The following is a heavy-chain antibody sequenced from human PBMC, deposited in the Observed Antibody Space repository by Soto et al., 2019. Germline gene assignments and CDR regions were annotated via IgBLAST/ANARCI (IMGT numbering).Heavy chain of an antibody. CDR2: ISAYNGNT. CDR1: GYTFTSYG. J-gene: IGHJ1*01. V-gene: IGHV1-18*01. Sequence: QVQLVQSGAEVKKPGASVKVSCKASGYTFTSYGISWVRQAPGQGLEWMGWISAYNGNTNYAQQLQRIVTMTTDPSTSTAYMELRCLRSDDTAVDYCARDSTHLYSNIEYFQHWGQGTLVTVSS. CDR3: ARDSTHLYSNIEYFQH. D-gene: IGHD4-4*01.